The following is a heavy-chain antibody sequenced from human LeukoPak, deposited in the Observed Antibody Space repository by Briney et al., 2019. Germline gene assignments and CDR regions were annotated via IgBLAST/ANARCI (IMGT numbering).Heavy chain of an antibody. V-gene: IGHV1-2*02. Sequence: ASVKVSCKTSGYTFTNYIMHWVRQTPGQGLEWMGWINPNSGGTNYAQKFQGRVTMTRDTSISTAYMELSRLRSDDTAVYYCARQSSGGYGLGYWGQGTLVTASS. CDR3: ARQSSGGYGLGY. CDR2: INPNSGGT. D-gene: IGHD5-12*01. CDR1: GYTFTNYI. J-gene: IGHJ4*02.